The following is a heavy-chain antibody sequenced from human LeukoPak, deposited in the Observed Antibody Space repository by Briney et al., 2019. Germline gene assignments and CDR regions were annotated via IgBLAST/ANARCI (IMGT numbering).Heavy chain of an antibody. D-gene: IGHD1-1*01. J-gene: IGHJ4*02. CDR1: GFTFSSYA. Sequence: GGSLRLSCAASGFTFSSYAMSWVRQAPGKGLEGVSAISGSGGSTYYADSVKGRFTISRDNSKNTLYLQMNSLRAEDTAVYYCAKVLERGQREGYDYWGQGTLVTVSS. V-gene: IGHV3-23*01. CDR3: AKVLERGQREGYDY. CDR2: ISGSGGST.